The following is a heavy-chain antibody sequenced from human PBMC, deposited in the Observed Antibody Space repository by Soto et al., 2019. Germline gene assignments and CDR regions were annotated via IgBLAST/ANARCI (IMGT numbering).Heavy chain of an antibody. J-gene: IGHJ6*02. D-gene: IGHD4-17*01. CDR2: IYYSGST. CDR3: ARGGFSGDFLYYYGMDV. V-gene: IGHV4-61*08. CDR1: GGSISSGGYY. Sequence: SETLSLTCTVSGGSISSGGYYWSWIRQPPGKGLEWIGYIYYSGSTNYNPSLKSRVTISVDTSKNQFSLKRSPVTAADTAVYYCARGGFSGDFLYYYGMDVWGQGTTVTVSS.